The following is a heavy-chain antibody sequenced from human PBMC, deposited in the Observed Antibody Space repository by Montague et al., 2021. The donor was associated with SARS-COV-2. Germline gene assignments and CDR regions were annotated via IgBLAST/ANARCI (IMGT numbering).Heavy chain of an antibody. Sequence: TLSLTCTVSGGSISSGGYYWSWIRRHPGKGLEWIGYIYYSGSTYYNPSLKSRVTISVDTSKDQFSLKLSSVTAADTAVYYCARARITMIVVVNAFDIWGQGTTVTVSS. V-gene: IGHV4-31*03. D-gene: IGHD3-22*01. CDR1: GGSISSGGYY. J-gene: IGHJ3*02. CDR2: IYYSGST. CDR3: ARARITMIVVVNAFDI.